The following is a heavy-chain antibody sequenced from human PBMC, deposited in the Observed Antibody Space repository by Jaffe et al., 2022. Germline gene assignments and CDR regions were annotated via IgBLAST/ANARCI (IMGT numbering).Heavy chain of an antibody. V-gene: IGHV3-20*01. D-gene: IGHD3-16*02. J-gene: IGHJ3*02. CDR3: ARDSYYDYIWGSYRISAAFDI. CDR1: GFTFDDYG. Sequence: EVQLVESGGGVVRPGGSLRLSCAASGFTFDDYGMSWVRQAPGKGLEWVSGINWNGGSTGYADSVKGRFTISRDNAKNSLYLQMNSLRAEDTALYHCARDSYYDYIWGSYRISAAFDIWGQGTMVTVSS. CDR2: INWNGGST.